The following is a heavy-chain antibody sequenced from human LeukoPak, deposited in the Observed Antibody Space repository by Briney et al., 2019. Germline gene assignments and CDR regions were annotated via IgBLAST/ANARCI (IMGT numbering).Heavy chain of an antibody. CDR2: ISSDGSST. Sequence: GGSLRLSCAASGFTFTSYWMHWVRQAPGKGLVWVSRISSDGSSTMDSVKGRFTISRDNAKNTLYLQMNSLRAEDTAVHYCARGGVYSTSAVDYWGQGTLVTVSS. D-gene: IGHD6-6*01. J-gene: IGHJ4*02. CDR1: GFTFTSYW. V-gene: IGHV3-74*01. CDR3: ARGGVYSTSAVDY.